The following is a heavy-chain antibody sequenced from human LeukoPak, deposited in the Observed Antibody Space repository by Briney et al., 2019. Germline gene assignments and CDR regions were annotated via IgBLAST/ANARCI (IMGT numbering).Heavy chain of an antibody. Sequence: GESLRLSCAASGFTFSIYAMHWVRQGPGKGLEHVSGISYNGSQTYYGNSVKDRSTISRDNAKNTVYLHMASLRVDDMAVYYCVRDRGGSGWYYFDYWGQGILVTVSS. D-gene: IGHD6-19*01. CDR1: GFTFSIYA. CDR2: ISYNGSQT. V-gene: IGHV3-64*01. CDR3: VRDRGGSGWYYFDY. J-gene: IGHJ4*02.